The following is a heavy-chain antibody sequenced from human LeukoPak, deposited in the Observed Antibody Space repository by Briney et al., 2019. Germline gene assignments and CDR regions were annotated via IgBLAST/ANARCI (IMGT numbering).Heavy chain of an antibody. J-gene: IGHJ4*02. CDR1: GYTFTSYG. CDR3: ARDSRATGLFDY. V-gene: IGHV1-18*01. Sequence: GASVKVSCKASGYTFTSYGISWVRQAPGQVLEWMGWISAYNGNTNYAQKLQGRVTMTTDTSTSTAYMELRSLGSDDTAVYYCARDSRATGLFDYWGQGTLVTVSS. D-gene: IGHD3-10*01. CDR2: ISAYNGNT.